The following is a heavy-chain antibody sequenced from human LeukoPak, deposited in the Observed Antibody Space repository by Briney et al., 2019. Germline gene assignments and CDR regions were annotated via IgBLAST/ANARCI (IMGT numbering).Heavy chain of an antibody. V-gene: IGHV3-48*03. CDR3: ARGGYGDYLGTFDY. CDR1: GFTFSSYE. J-gene: IGHJ4*02. D-gene: IGHD4-17*01. Sequence: GGSLRLSCAASGFTFSSYEMNWVRQAPGKGLEWVSYISSSGSTIYYADSVKGRFTISRDNAKNSPYLQMNSLRAEDTAVYYCARGGYGDYLGTFDYWGQGTLVTVSS. CDR2: ISSSGSTI.